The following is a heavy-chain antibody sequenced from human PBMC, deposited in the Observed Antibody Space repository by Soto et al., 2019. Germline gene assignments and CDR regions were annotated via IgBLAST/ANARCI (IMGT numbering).Heavy chain of an antibody. CDR2: IYYSGST. V-gene: IGHV4-59*01. CDR1: GGSISSYY. CDR3: VSAVAGNWFDP. J-gene: IGHJ5*02. Sequence: QVQLQESGPGLVKPSETLSLTYTVSGGSISSYYWSWIRQPPGKGLEWIGYIYYSGSTNYNPSLKSRVTISVDTSKNQFSLKLSSVTAADTAVYYCVSAVAGNWFDPWGQGTLVTVSS. D-gene: IGHD6-19*01.